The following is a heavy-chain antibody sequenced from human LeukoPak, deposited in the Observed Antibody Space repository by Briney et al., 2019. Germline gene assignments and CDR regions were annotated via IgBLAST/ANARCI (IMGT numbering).Heavy chain of an antibody. CDR2: IYYSGST. J-gene: IGHJ5*02. Sequence: PSETLSLTCTVSGGSISSSSYYWGWIRQPPGKGLEWIGSIYYSGSTYYNPSLKSRVTISVDTSKNQFSLKLSSVTAADTAVYYCARHGYCSSTSCYKDVGFDPWGQGTLVTVSS. V-gene: IGHV4-39*01. D-gene: IGHD2-2*03. CDR3: ARHGYCSSTSCYKDVGFDP. CDR1: GGSISSSSYY.